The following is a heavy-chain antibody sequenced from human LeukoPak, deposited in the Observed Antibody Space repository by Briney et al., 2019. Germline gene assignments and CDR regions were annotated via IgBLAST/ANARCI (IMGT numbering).Heavy chain of an antibody. CDR2: SSFDENNK. CDR1: GFTFFTYS. V-gene: IGHV3-30*03. CDR3: ARPPSPDYDFWSGYYPLHYYYYMDV. D-gene: IGHD3-3*01. Sequence: GGSLRLSCAASGFTFFTYSMHWVRQAPGKGLEWLAVSSFDENNKYYADSVRGRFTISRDNSKNTVYLQMDSLRAEDTAVYYCARPPSPDYDFWSGYYPLHYYYYMDVWGKGTTVTVSS. J-gene: IGHJ6*03.